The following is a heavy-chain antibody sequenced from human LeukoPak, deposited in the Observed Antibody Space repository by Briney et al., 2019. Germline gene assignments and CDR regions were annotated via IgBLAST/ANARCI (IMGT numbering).Heavy chain of an antibody. D-gene: IGHD3-22*01. J-gene: IGHJ3*02. Sequence: ASVKVSCKTSGYTFSDYTINWVRQAPGQGLEWMGWINPNSGGTNYAQKFQGRVTMTRDTSISIAYMELSRLRSDDTAVYYCARDKVTDSTGYYGPPGPGSSFDIWGQGTMVTVSS. V-gene: IGHV1-2*02. CDR3: ARDKVTDSTGYYGPPGPGSSFDI. CDR2: INPNSGGT. CDR1: GYTFSDYT.